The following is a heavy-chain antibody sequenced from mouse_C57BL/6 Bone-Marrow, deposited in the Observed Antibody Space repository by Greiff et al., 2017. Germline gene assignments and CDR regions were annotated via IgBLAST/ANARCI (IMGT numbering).Heavy chain of an antibody. J-gene: IGHJ1*03. CDR3: AILGSGV. V-gene: IGHV1-69*01. D-gene: IGHD1-1*01. CDR2: IDPSDSYT. CDR1: GYTFTSYW. Sequence: VQLQQPGAELVMPGASVKLSCKASGYTFTSYWMHWVKQRPGQGLEWIGEIDPSDSYTNYNQKFKGKSTLTVDKSSSTAYMQLSSLTSEDSAVYYCAILGSGVWGTGTTVTVSS.